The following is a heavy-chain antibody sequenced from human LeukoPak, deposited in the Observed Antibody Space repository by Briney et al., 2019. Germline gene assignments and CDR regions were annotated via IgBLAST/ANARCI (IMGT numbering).Heavy chain of an antibody. CDR2: ISGSGGST. CDR3: AKGFYDTSGYYNYFVY. CDR1: GFTFSSYA. J-gene: IGHJ4*02. Sequence: GGSLRLSCAASGFTFSSYAMSWVRQAPGKGLEWVSTISGSGGSTYYADSVKGRFTISRDNSKNTLYLQMSSLRAEDTAVYYCAKGFYDTSGYYNYFVYWGQGTLVTVSS. D-gene: IGHD3-22*01. V-gene: IGHV3-23*01.